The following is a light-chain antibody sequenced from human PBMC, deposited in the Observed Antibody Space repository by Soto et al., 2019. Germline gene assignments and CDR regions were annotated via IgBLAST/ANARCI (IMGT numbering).Light chain of an antibody. V-gene: IGKV4-1*01. Sequence: EIVLTQSPGTLSLSPGERATLSCRASQSLTNSRLAWYQQRPGQPPRLLMYWASTRAYGVPDRFSGSGSGTDFTLTISSLQAEDVAVYSCHQYFTSPQTFGQGTKVEIK. J-gene: IGKJ1*01. CDR3: HQYFTSPQT. CDR2: WAS. CDR1: QSLTNSR.